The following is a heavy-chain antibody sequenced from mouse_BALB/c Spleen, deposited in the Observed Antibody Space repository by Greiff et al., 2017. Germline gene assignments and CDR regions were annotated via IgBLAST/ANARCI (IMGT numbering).Heavy chain of an antibody. CDR1: GFTFSSFG. Sequence: EVMLVESGGGLVQPGGSLKLSCAASGFTFSSFGMHWVRQAPEKGLEWVAYISSGSSTIYYADTVKGRFTITRDNPKNTLFLQMTSLRSEDTAMYYGAITGRDYWGQGTTLTVSS. CDR3: AITGRDY. V-gene: IGHV5-17*02. J-gene: IGHJ2*01. CDR2: ISSGSSTI. D-gene: IGHD4-1*01.